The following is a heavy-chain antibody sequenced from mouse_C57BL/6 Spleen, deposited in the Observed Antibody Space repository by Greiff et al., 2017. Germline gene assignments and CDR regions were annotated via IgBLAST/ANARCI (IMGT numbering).Heavy chain of an antibody. CDR3: ARRGADYYAMDY. V-gene: IGHV5-9*01. J-gene: IGHJ4*01. CDR1: GFTFSSYT. Sequence: EVKVVESGGGLVKPGGSLKLSCAASGFTFSSYTMSWVRQTPEKRLEWVPTISGGGGNTYYPDSVKGRFTISRDNAKNTLYLQMSSLRSEDTALYYCARRGADYYAMDYWGQGTSVTVSS. CDR2: ISGGGGNT.